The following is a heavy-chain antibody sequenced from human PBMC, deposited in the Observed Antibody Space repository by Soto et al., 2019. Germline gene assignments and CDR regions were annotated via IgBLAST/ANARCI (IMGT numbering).Heavy chain of an antibody. D-gene: IGHD3-10*01. J-gene: IGHJ5*02. CDR2: IYYSGST. V-gene: IGHV4-39*01. CDR3: ARHGHMVRGVIHWFDP. Sequence: PSETLSLTCTVSGGSISSSSYYWGWIRQPPGKGLEWIGSIYYSGSTYYNPSLKSRVTISVDTSKNQFSLKLSSVTAADTAVYYCARHGHMVRGVIHWFDPWGQGTLVTVSS. CDR1: GGSISSSSYY.